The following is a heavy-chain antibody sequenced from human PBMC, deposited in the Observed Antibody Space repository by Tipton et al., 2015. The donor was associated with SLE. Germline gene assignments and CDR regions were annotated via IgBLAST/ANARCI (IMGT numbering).Heavy chain of an antibody. J-gene: IGHJ6*03. V-gene: IGHV4-59*04. CDR3: ASRVGGYYYMDV. CDR2: IYYSGST. Sequence: TLSLTCAVSGGSISSHYWSWIRQPPGKGLEWIGSIYYSGSTYYNPSLKSRVTISVDTSKNQFSLKLSSVTAADTAVYYCASRVGGYYYMDVWGKGTTVTVSS. CDR1: GGSISSHY.